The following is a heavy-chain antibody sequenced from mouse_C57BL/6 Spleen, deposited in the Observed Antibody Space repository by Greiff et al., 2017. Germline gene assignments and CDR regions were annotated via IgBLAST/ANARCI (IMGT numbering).Heavy chain of an antibody. V-gene: IGHV1-53*01. CDR1: GYTFTSYW. J-gene: IGHJ4*01. CDR2: INPSNGGT. CDR3: ARSGGPLRRRDYYAMDY. D-gene: IGHD1-2*01. Sequence: QVQLQQPGTELVKPGASVKLSCKASGYTFTSYWMHWVKQRPGQGLEWIGNINPSNGGTNYNEKFKSKATLTVDKSSSTAYMQLSSLTSEDSAVYYCARSGGPLRRRDYYAMDYWGQGTSVTVSS.